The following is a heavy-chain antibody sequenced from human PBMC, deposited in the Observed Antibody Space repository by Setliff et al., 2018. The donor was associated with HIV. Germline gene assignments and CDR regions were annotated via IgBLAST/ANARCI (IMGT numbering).Heavy chain of an antibody. CDR1: GGSFSGNY. J-gene: IGHJ4*02. D-gene: IGHD3-22*01. Sequence: PSETLSLTCAVYGGSFSGNYWSWIRQPPGKGLEWIGEVNHGGRLNYNPSLKSRATISVDTSKNQFSLRLTSVTAADTALYYCARFHFYHYDDEYYGYYFDYWGQGTLVTVSS. CDR2: VNHGGRL. V-gene: IGHV4-34*01. CDR3: ARFHFYHYDDEYYGYYFDY.